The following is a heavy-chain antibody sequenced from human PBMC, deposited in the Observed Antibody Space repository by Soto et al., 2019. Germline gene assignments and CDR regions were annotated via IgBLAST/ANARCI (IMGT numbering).Heavy chain of an antibody. V-gene: IGHV1-69*01. CDR3: GSCRIVVAGSRAYYALDV. D-gene: IGHD6-19*01. Sequence: QVQLLQSGAEVKKSGSSVKVSCKASGGNPSNSAFSWVRQAPGQGLEWVGGVIPVFGVVKYAQRLRGRVTSTADESTNTAYMELSSLRSDVTAVYFCGSCRIVVAGSRAYYALDVWGQGTRVTVSS. J-gene: IGHJ6*02. CDR2: VIPVFGVV. CDR1: GGNPSNSA.